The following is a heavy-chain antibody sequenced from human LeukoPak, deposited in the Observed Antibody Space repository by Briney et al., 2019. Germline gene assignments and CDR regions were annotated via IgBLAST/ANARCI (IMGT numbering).Heavy chain of an antibody. D-gene: IGHD1-26*01. CDR3: GRSGRYRPSDL. CDR1: GFILSDHY. CDR2: TRNKANSYTT. V-gene: IGHV3-72*01. Sequence: GGSLRLSCAASGFILSDHYIDWVRQAPGKGLEWVGRTRNKANSYTTEYAASVKGRFTISRDDPKNLLYLQMNNLKSEDTAVYYCGRSGRYRPSDLWGQGTLVTVSS. J-gene: IGHJ5*02.